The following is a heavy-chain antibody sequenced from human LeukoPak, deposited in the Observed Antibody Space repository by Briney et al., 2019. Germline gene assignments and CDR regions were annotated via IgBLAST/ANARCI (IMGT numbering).Heavy chain of an antibody. J-gene: IGHJ5*02. V-gene: IGHV4-39*01. CDR1: GASISTDYYF. CDR3: ARLYSIGGKYNWFDP. D-gene: IGHD1-14*01. CDR2: IYYNGRA. Sequence: SETLSLTCTVSGASISTDYYFWGWIRQPPEKGLEWIGSIYYNGRAYCNPSLKSRLTVSVDTSKNQVSLKLSSVTAAATAVYYCARLYSIGGKYNWFDPWGQGTLVTVSS.